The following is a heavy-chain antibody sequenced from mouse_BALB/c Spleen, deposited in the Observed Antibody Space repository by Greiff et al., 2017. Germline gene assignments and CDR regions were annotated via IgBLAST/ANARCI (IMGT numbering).Heavy chain of an antibody. CDR1: GFTFTDYY. V-gene: IGHV7-3*02. CDR2: IRNKANGYTT. CDR3: ARDTMIPFAY. J-gene: IGHJ3*01. Sequence: EVQLVESGGGLVQPGGSLRLSCATSGFTFTDYYMSWVRQPPGKALEWLGFIRNKANGYTTEYSASVKGRFTISRDNSQSILYLQMNTLRAEDSATYYCARDTMIPFAYWGQGTLVTVSA. D-gene: IGHD2-4*01.